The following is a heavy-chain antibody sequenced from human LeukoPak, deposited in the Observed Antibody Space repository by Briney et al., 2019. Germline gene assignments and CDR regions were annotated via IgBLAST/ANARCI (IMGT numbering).Heavy chain of an antibody. D-gene: IGHD3-9*01. CDR3: AKWGDFDVLTGYYVPDF. J-gene: IGHJ4*02. CDR1: GFTFSSYA. V-gene: IGHV3-30-3*02. CDR2: ISHDGSNK. Sequence: GGSLRLSCAASGFTFSSYAMHWVRQAPGKGLEWVAVISHDGSNKYYADSVKGRFTISRDNSKNTLYLQMNSLRDEDTAVYYCAKWGDFDVLTGYYVPDFWGQGTLVTVSS.